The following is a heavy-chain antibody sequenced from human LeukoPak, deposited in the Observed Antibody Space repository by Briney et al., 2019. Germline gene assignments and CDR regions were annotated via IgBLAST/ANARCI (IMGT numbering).Heavy chain of an antibody. CDR1: GFTFSSHG. J-gene: IGHJ4*02. D-gene: IGHD2-15*01. Sequence: GRSLRLSCAASGFTFSSHGMHWVRQAPGRGLEWITVIRNDGSNKNYVDSVKGRFIISRDNSKNTLYLQMNSLRAEDTAVYYCARGCGGSAACYIIDYWGQGTLVTVSS. V-gene: IGHV3-33*01. CDR2: IRNDGSNK. CDR3: ARGCGGSAACYIIDY.